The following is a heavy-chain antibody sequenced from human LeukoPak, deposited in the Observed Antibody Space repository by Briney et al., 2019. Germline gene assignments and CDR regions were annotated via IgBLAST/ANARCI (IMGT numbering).Heavy chain of an antibody. CDR2: ISSSSSYI. V-gene: IGHV3-21*01. CDR1: GFTFSSYS. D-gene: IGHD6-13*01. CDR3: GRALGVAAALGPYYFDY. J-gene: IGHJ4*02. Sequence: GGSLRLSCAASGFTFSSYSMNWVRQAPGKGLEWVSSISSSSSYIYYADSVKGRVTISRDNAKNSLYLQMNSLGAEDTAVYYCGRALGVAAALGPYYFDYWGQGTLVTVSS.